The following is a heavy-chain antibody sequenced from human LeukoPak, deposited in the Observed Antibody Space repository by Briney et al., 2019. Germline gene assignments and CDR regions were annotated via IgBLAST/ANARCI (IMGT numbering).Heavy chain of an antibody. Sequence: PSETLSLTCVVSNGAISSRDWWSWVRQPPGKGLEWIGEIYLGGSTNYNPSLRSRATMSVDKSKNRFSLNLSSVTAADTAMYYCARNCGFYQDYWGQGTLVTVSS. CDR1: NGAISSRDW. V-gene: IGHV4-4*02. CDR3: ARNCGFYQDY. J-gene: IGHJ4*02. D-gene: IGHD2-21*01. CDR2: IYLGGST.